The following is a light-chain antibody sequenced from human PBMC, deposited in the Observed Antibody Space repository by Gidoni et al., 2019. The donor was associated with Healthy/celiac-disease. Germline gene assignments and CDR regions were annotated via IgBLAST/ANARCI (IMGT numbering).Light chain of an antibody. Sequence: EIVSTQSPGTLSLSPGARATISCRASQSVSSSYLAWYQQKPGQAPRLLIYGASSRATGIPDRFSGSGSGTDFTLTISRLEPEDFAVYYCQQYGSSACSFGQGTKLEIK. CDR2: GAS. CDR3: QQYGSSACS. CDR1: QSVSSSY. J-gene: IGKJ2*04. V-gene: IGKV3-20*01.